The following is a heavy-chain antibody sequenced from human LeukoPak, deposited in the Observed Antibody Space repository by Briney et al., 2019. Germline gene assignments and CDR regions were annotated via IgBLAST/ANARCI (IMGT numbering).Heavy chain of an antibody. V-gene: IGHV3-23*01. Sequence: QPGGSLRLSCAASGFTFSSYAMNWVRQAPGKGLEWVSAVRGSDAGTSYADSVKGRFTISTDNSKNTLYLQMISLRAQDTAVYDCAKNRGGSYYSGSDYWGQGTLVTVSS. J-gene: IGHJ4*02. CDR2: VRGSDAGT. CDR1: GFTFSSYA. D-gene: IGHD1-26*01. CDR3: AKNRGGSYYSGSDY.